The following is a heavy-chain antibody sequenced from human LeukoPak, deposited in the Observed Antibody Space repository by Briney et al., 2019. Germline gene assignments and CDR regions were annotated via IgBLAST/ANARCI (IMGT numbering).Heavy chain of an antibody. J-gene: IGHJ5*02. V-gene: IGHV1-18*01. D-gene: IGHD2-2*01. CDR3: ARGSDCSSTSCYGGIWFDP. CDR1: GYTFTSYG. Sequence: ASVKVSCKASGYTFTSYGISWVRQAPGQGLEWMGWISAYNGNTNYAQKLQGRVTMTTDTSTSTAYMELRRLRSDDTAVYYCARGSDCSSTSCYGGIWFDPWGQGTLVTVSS. CDR2: ISAYNGNT.